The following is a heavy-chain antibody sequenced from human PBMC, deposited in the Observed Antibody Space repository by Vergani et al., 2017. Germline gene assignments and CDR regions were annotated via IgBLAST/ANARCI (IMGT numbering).Heavy chain of an antibody. Sequence: QVQLQQWGAGLLKPSETLSLTCAVYGGSFSGYYWSWIRQPPGKGLEWIGEINHSGSTNYNPSLKSRVTISVDTSKNQFSLKLSSVTAADTVVYYCARGEYYDLWSGSNSCEIGGPGTMVTVSS. CDR2: INHSGST. CDR1: GGSFSGYY. D-gene: IGHD3-3*01. CDR3: ARGEYYDLWSGSNSCEI. J-gene: IGHJ3*02. V-gene: IGHV4-34*01.